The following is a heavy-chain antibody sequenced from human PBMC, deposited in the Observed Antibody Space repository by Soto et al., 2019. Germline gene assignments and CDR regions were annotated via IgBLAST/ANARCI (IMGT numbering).Heavy chain of an antibody. V-gene: IGHV4-39*01. CDR2: IYYSGST. D-gene: IGHD2-15*01. CDR3: ATLGYCSGGSCYSRFDP. Sequence: SETLSLTCTVSGGSISSSSYYWGWIRQPPGKGLEWIGSIYYSGSTYYNPSLKSRVTISVDTSKNQFSLKLSSVTAADTAVYYCATLGYCSGGSCYSRFDPWGQGTLVTVSS. CDR1: GGSISSSSYY. J-gene: IGHJ5*02.